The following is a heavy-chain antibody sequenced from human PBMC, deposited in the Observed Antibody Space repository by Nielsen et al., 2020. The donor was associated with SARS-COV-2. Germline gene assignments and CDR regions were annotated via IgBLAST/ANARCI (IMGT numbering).Heavy chain of an antibody. Sequence: GESLKISCAASGFTFSSYAMSWVRQARGKGLEWVSAISGSGGSTYYADSVKGRFTISRDNSKNTLYLQMNSLRAEDTAVYYCAKAPYSSGWYGLNWFDPWGQGTLVTVSS. CDR3: AKAPYSSGWYGLNWFDP. CDR2: ISGSGGST. J-gene: IGHJ5*02. D-gene: IGHD6-19*01. CDR1: GFTFSSYA. V-gene: IGHV3-23*01.